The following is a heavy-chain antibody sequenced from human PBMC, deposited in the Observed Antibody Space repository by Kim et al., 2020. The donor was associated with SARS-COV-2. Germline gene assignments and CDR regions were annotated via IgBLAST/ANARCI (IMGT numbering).Heavy chain of an antibody. V-gene: IGHV1-3*01. CDR1: GYTFTSYA. D-gene: IGHD2-8*01. J-gene: IGHJ5*02. CDR3: ARVALSGCWFDP. CDR2: INAGNGNT. Sequence: ASVKVSCKASGYTFTSYAMHWVRQAPGQRLEWMGWINAGNGNTKYSQKFQGRVTITRDTSASTAYMELSSLRSEDTAVYYCARVALSGCWFDPWGQGTLVTVSS.